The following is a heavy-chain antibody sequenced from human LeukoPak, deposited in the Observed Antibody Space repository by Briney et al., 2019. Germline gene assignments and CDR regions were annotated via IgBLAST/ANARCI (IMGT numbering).Heavy chain of an antibody. J-gene: IGHJ4*02. Sequence: PSETLSLTCAVYGGSFSGYYWSWIRQPPGKGLEWIGSIYYSGSTYYNPSLKSRVTISVDTSKNQFSLKLSSVTAADTAVYYCAREGRDGYNPAGVDYWGQGTLVTVSS. CDR3: AREGRDGYNPAGVDY. V-gene: IGHV4-34*01. D-gene: IGHD5-24*01. CDR2: IYYSGST. CDR1: GGSFSGYY.